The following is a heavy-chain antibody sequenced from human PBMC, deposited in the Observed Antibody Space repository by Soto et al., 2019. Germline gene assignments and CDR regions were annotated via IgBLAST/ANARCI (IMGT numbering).Heavy chain of an antibody. CDR1: GFTFSSYS. CDR3: ARDKYFYDGSGPMESDYYYYGMGV. J-gene: IGHJ6*02. D-gene: IGHD3-22*01. Sequence: EVQLVESGGGLVQPGGSLRLSCTASGFTFSSYSMNWVRQAPGKGLEWVSYIFSSSNGIYYADSVKGRFTISRDNAKNALYLQMNSLRDEDTAVYYCARDKYFYDGSGPMESDYYYYGMGVWGQGTTVTVSS. CDR2: IFSSSNGI. V-gene: IGHV3-48*02.